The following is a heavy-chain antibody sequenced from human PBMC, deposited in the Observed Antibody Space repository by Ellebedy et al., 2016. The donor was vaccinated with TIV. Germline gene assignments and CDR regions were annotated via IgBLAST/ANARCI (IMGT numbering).Heavy chain of an antibody. Sequence: GGSLRLSCAASRFSFGSYWMSWVRQAPGRGLEWVANINQDESKRYYVDSVKGRFTISRDNTKSSLYLQMNNLSAEDSAVYYCATDGSYGDFRSPAHAFERWGQGTMVSVSS. D-gene: IGHD4-17*01. J-gene: IGHJ3*02. CDR2: INQDESKR. V-gene: IGHV3-7*01. CDR3: ATDGSYGDFRSPAHAFER. CDR1: RFSFGSYW.